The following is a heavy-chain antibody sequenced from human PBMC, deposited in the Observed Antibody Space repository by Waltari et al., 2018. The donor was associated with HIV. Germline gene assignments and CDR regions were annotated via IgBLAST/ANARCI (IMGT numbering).Heavy chain of an antibody. CDR3: AGLLGGNFDY. Sequence: QVQLVQSGAEVKKPGASVKVSCKASGYTFTGYYMHWVRQAPGQGLEWMVWINPNRGGTNYEQKFQGRVTMTRDTSISTAYMELSRLRSDDTAVYYCAGLLGGNFDYWGQGTLVTVSS. J-gene: IGHJ4*02. CDR1: GYTFTGYY. CDR2: INPNRGGT. V-gene: IGHV1-2*02. D-gene: IGHD2-15*01.